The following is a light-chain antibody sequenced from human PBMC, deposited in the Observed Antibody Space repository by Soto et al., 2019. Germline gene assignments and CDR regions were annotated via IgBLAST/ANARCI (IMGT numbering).Light chain of an antibody. CDR1: SSDVGTYNL. CDR2: EDN. J-gene: IGLJ1*01. CDR3: CSYATVNTFV. V-gene: IGLV2-23*02. Sequence: QSVLTQPASVSGSPGQSITISCTGTSSDVGTYNLVSWYQQHPGKAPKLLISEDNKRPSGVSNRFSGSKSGNTASLSISGLQAEDEADYYCCSYATVNTFVFGTGTKVTAL.